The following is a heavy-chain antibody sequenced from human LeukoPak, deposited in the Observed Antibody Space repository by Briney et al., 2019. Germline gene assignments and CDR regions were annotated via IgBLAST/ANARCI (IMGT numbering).Heavy chain of an antibody. CDR1: GYTFTSYG. D-gene: IGHD6-13*01. Sequence: GASVKVSCKASGYTFTSYGISWVRQAPGQGLEWMGWISAYNGNTNYARKLQGRVTMTTDTSTSTAYMELRSLRSDDTAVYYCARSGIGIAAAGVDYWGQGTLVTVSS. CDR2: ISAYNGNT. V-gene: IGHV1-18*01. J-gene: IGHJ4*02. CDR3: ARSGIGIAAAGVDY.